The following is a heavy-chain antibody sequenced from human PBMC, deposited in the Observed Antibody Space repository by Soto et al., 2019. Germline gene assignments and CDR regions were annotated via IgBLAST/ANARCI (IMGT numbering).Heavy chain of an antibody. V-gene: IGHV4-4*02. J-gene: IGHJ4*02. CDR2: VFHTGGT. D-gene: IGHD6-19*01. Sequence: QVQLQESGPGLVKPSETLSLTCTVSSDSIAGAHWWSWLRQPPGLGLEWIGAVFHTGGTNYNPSLKSRVTMEVDKPKHLFSLNLISAPAADTAVYYCARVFSSGSGWMYYFDFWGQGTLVSVSS. CDR3: ARVFSSGSGWMYYFDF. CDR1: SDSIAGAHW.